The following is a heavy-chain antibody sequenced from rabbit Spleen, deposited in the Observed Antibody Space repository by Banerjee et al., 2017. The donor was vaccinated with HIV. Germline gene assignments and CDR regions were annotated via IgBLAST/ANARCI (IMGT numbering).Heavy chain of an antibody. J-gene: IGHJ6*01. CDR1: GFSFSSSDY. D-gene: IGHD6-1*01. Sequence: QSLEESGGDLVKPGASLTLTCTASGFSFSSSDYMCWVRQAPGKGLEWISCIAGSSSGFTYSATWAKGRFTCSKASSTTVTLQMTSLTVADTATYFCARGIPYGYAGDAYPPYAMDLWGPGTLVTVS. CDR3: ARGIPYGYAGDAYPPYAMDL. V-gene: IGHV1S40*01. CDR2: IAGSSSGFT.